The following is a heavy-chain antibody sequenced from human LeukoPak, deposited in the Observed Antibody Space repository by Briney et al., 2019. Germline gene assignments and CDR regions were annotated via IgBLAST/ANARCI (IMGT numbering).Heavy chain of an antibody. Sequence: GGSLRLSCAASGFRFSDYRMTWVRQAPGKGLEWVSYISRSFTPIYYAESVKGRFTISRDNAKNSLYLQMNSLRVEDTAVYYCARDMGVTXADDYWGQGTLVXVSS. J-gene: IGHJ4*02. V-gene: IGHV3-48*01. CDR1: GFRFSDYR. D-gene: IGHD6-13*01. CDR2: ISRSFTPI. CDR3: ARDMGVTXADDY.